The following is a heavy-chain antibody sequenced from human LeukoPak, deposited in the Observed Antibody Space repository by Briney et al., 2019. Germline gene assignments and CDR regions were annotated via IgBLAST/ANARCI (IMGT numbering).Heavy chain of an antibody. CDR2: IWYDGSNK. V-gene: IGHV3-33*01. D-gene: IGHD2-15*01. CDR1: GFTFSSYG. CDR3: ARDGCGGSCYDAFDI. J-gene: IGHJ3*02. Sequence: PGGSLRLSCAASGFTFSSYGMHWVRQALGKGLEWVAVIWYDGSNKYYADSVKGRFTISRDNSKNTLYLQMNSLRAEDTAVYYCARDGCGGSCYDAFDIWGQGTMVTVSS.